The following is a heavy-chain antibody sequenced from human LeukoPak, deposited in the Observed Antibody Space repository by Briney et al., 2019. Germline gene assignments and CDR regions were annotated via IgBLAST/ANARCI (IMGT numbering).Heavy chain of an antibody. CDR2: IYYSGST. CDR3: ASLVSGSFDC. CDR1: GGSISSGGYY. J-gene: IGHJ4*02. V-gene: IGHV4-61*08. D-gene: IGHD6-19*01. Sequence: SETLSLTCTVSGGSISSGGYYWSWIRQHPGKGLEWIGYIYYSGSTYYNPSLKSRVTISVDTSKNQFSLKLSSVTAADTAVYYCASLVSGSFDCWGQGTLVTVSS.